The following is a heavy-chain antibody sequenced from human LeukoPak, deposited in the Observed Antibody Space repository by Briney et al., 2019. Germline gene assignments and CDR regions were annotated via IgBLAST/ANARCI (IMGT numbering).Heavy chain of an antibody. J-gene: IGHJ3*02. CDR2: ISSSGGYI. D-gene: IGHD6-19*01. V-gene: IGHV3-21*04. Sequence: PGGSLRLSCAASGFTFSSYSMNWVRQAPGKGLEWVSSISSSGGYIYYADSVKGRFTISRDNTKNSLYLQMNSLRAEDTAAYYCARVVALAGRVFDIWGQGTMVSVSS. CDR1: GFTFSSYS. CDR3: ARVVALAGRVFDI.